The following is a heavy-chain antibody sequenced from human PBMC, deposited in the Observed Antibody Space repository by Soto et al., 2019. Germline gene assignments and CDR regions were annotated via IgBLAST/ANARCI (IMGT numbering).Heavy chain of an antibody. Sequence: LSLTYTVSGGSISSGGYYWSWIRQHPGKGLEWIGYIYYSGSTYYNPSLKSRVTISVDTSKNQFSLKLSSVTAADTAVYYCARDHIAARHYGMDVWGQGTTVTVSS. CDR2: IYYSGST. CDR1: GGSISSGGYY. V-gene: IGHV4-31*03. CDR3: ARDHIAARHYGMDV. D-gene: IGHD6-6*01. J-gene: IGHJ6*02.